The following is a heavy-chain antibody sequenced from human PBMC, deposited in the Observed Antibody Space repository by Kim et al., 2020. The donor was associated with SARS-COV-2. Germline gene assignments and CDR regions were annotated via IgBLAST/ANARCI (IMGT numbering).Heavy chain of an antibody. Sequence: GGSLRLSCAASGFTVSSYGMRWVRQAPGKGLEWVSVISYDGGNKYYADSVKGRFTISRDNSKNTMYLQMNGLRAEDTAVYYCAKAAGITEVTIFRVVHYYVMEVGGQGPTDT. J-gene: IGHJ6*01. D-gene: IGHD3-3*01. CDR2: ISYDGGNK. V-gene: IGHV3-30*18. CDR1: GFTVSSYG. CDR3: AKAAGITEVTIFRVVHYYVMEV.